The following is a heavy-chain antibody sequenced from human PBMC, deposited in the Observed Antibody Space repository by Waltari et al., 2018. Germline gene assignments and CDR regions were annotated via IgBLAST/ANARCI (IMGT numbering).Heavy chain of an antibody. CDR3: ATGGDVDYYYGMDV. CDR1: GYNLPELS. D-gene: IGHD7-27*01. J-gene: IGHJ6*02. CDR2: FDPEDGET. V-gene: IGHV1-24*01. Sequence: QVQLVQSGAEVKKPRASVKVSCKVAGYNLPELSMLWFRPAPGKGLEWMGGFDPEDGETIYAQKFQGRVTMTEDTSTDTAYMELSSLRSEDTAVYYCATGGDVDYYYGMDVWGQGTTVTVSS.